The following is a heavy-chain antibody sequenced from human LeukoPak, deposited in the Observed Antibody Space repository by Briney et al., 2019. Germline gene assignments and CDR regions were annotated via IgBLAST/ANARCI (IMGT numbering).Heavy chain of an antibody. D-gene: IGHD4-11*01. CDR3: AKDAQRGFDYSNSLQN. V-gene: IGHV3-33*06. CDR1: GFTFSHYG. J-gene: IGHJ1*01. Sequence: PGGSLRLSCAASGFTFSHYGMHSVRQTPGAGLEWVAVIWSDGSDKYYAKSVKGRFTISRDNSKNSLFLQMNSLRAEDTAVYYCAKDAQRGFDYSNSLQNWGQGILVTVSS. CDR2: IWSDGSDK.